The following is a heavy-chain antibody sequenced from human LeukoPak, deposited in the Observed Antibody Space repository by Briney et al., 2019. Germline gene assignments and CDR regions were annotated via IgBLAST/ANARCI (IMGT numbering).Heavy chain of an antibody. V-gene: IGHV4-31*03. CDR3: ARYLDYYGSGSYFRNFDY. CDR2: VYYSGST. J-gene: IGHJ4*02. Sequence: SQTLSLTCTVSGGSISSGGYYWSWLRQHPGKGLEWIAYVYYSGSTYYNPSLKSRVTISVDTSKNQFSLKLSSVTAADTAVYYCARYLDYYGSGSYFRNFDYWGQGTLVTVSS. D-gene: IGHD3-10*01. CDR1: GGSISSGGYY.